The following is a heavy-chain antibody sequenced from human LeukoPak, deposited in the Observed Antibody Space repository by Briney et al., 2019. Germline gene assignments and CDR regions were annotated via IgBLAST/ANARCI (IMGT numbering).Heavy chain of an antibody. CDR3: ARHGGDLGYCSSSSCYDDWYFDL. J-gene: IGHJ2*01. D-gene: IGHD2-2*01. CDR2: IYYSGST. CDR1: GGSISSSSYY. Sequence: PSETLSLTCTVSGGSISSSSYYWGWIRQPPGKGLEWIGSIYYSGSTHYNPSLKSRVTISVDTSKNQLSLKLSSVTAADTAVYYCARHGGDLGYCSSSSCYDDWYFDLWGRGTLVTVSS. V-gene: IGHV4-39*01.